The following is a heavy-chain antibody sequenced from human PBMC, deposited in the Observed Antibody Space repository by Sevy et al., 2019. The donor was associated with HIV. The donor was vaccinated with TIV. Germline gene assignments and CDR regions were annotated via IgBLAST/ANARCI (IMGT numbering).Heavy chain of an antibody. D-gene: IGHD1-26*01. CDR3: AREGAISFIVGATTGAFDI. Sequence: GGSLRLSCAASGFSFNGYGMHWVRQAPGKGLEWLAVIWYDGTNKEYADSVKGRFTISRDNSENTLYLQMNSLRAEDTAVYYCAREGAISFIVGATTGAFDIWGLGTMVTVSS. J-gene: IGHJ3*02. CDR1: GFSFNGYG. CDR2: IWYDGTNK. V-gene: IGHV3-33*01.